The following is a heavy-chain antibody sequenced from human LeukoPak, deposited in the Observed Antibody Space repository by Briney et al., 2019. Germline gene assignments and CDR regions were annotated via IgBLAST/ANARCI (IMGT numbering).Heavy chain of an antibody. Sequence: SETLSLTCTVSGGSISSYYWSWIRQPPGKGLEWIGYIYYSGSTNYTPSLKSRVTISVDTSKNQFSLKLSSVTAADTAVYYCARHWGPSGYDPRIDYWGQGTLVTVSS. CDR1: GGSISSYY. V-gene: IGHV4-59*08. J-gene: IGHJ4*02. D-gene: IGHD5-12*01. CDR2: IYYSGST. CDR3: ARHWGPSGYDPRIDY.